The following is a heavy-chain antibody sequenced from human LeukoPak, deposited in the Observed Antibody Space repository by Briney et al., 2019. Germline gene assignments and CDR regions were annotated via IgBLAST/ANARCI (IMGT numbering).Heavy chain of an antibody. CDR2: ISWNSGSI. D-gene: IGHD3-10*01. Sequence: PGGSLRLSCAASGFTFSSYSMNWVRQAPGKGLEWVSGISWNSGSIGYADSVKGRFTISRDNAKNSLYLQMNSLRAEDMALYYCARGGTMVRGVASYMDVWGKGTTVTVSS. CDR3: ARGGTMVRGVASYMDV. V-gene: IGHV3-9*03. CDR1: GFTFSSYS. J-gene: IGHJ6*03.